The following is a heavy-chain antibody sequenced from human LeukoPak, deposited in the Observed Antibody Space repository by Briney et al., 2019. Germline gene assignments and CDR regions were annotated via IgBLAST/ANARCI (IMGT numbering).Heavy chain of an antibody. CDR2: ISSSSSYI. J-gene: IGHJ3*02. D-gene: IGHD3-3*01. CDR1: GFXFSDYY. V-gene: IGHV3-11*06. Sequence: GGSLRLSCAASGFXFSDYYISWIRQAPGKGLEWVSSISSSSSYIYYADSVKGRFTISRDNAKNSLYLQMNSLRAEDTAVYYCARDESLLTDAFDIWGQGTMVTVSS. CDR3: ARDESLLTDAFDI.